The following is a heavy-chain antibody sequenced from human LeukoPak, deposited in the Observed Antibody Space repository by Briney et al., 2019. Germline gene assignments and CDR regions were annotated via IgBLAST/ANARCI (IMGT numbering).Heavy chain of an antibody. V-gene: IGHV3-30*04. CDR1: GFTFSTYA. CDR2: ISYDGSSK. CDR3: ASLCSGWSMDY. J-gene: IGHJ4*02. Sequence: PGGSLRLSCAASGFTFSTYAMHWVRQAPGKGLEWVAVISYDGSSKYYADSVKGRFTISRDNSKNTLYLQMNSLRAEDTAVYYCASLCSGWSMDYWGQGTLVTVSS. D-gene: IGHD6-19*01.